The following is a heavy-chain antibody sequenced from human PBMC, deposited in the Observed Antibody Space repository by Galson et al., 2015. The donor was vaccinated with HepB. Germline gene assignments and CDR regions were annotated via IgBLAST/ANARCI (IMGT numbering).Heavy chain of an antibody. V-gene: IGHV1-18*01. Sequence: SVKVSCKASGYTFSTYSITWVRQAPGQGLEWMGWISPYNRDRNYARKFQGRVTMTTDTFTSTAYMELKSLRSDDTAVYYCARGALVGVVGGSQNNWFDSWGQGTLVTVSS. D-gene: IGHD2-15*01. CDR2: ISPYNRDR. CDR3: ARGALVGVVGGSQNNWFDS. CDR1: GYTFSTYS. J-gene: IGHJ5*01.